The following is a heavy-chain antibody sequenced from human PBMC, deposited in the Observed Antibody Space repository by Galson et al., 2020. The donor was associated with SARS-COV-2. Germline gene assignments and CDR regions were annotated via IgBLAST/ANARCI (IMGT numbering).Heavy chain of an antibody. CDR2: ISSTGGTT. CDR1: GIIFSTYA. CDR3: AKLATVDYYYGMDV. Sequence: TGGSLRLSCAASGIIFSTYAMSWVRKAPGKGLQWVSTISSTGGTTYYADSVKGRFTISRDNSKNTLYLQMSSLRAEDTAVYYFAKLATVDYYYGMDVWGQGTTVTVSS. J-gene: IGHJ6*02. D-gene: IGHD3-3*02. V-gene: IGHV3-23*01.